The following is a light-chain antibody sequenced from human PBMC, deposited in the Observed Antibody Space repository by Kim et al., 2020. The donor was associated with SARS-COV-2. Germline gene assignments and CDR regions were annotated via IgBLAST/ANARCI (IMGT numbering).Light chain of an antibody. CDR2: GDT. Sequence: GQRVTTSCTGSTSNIGAGYEVHWYQQLPGTAPKLLIYGDTDRPSGVPDRFSGSKSGTSASLAITGLQAEDEADYYCQSYDSSLRVVFGGGTKVTVL. CDR1: TSNIGAGYE. CDR3: QSYDSSLRVV. V-gene: IGLV1-40*01. J-gene: IGLJ2*01.